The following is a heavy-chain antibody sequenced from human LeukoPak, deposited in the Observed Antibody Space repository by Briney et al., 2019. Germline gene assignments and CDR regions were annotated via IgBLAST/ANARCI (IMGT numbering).Heavy chain of an antibody. V-gene: IGHV3-21*01. CDR3: ARDSFDNYYYMDV. CDR2: ISSSSSYI. Sequence: GGSLRLSCAASGFTFSSYSMNWVRQSPGKGLEWVSFISSSSSYIYYADSVKGRFTISRDNAKNSLYLQMNSLRAEDTAVYYCARDSFDNYYYMDVWGKGTTVTVSS. J-gene: IGHJ6*03. CDR1: GFTFSSYS.